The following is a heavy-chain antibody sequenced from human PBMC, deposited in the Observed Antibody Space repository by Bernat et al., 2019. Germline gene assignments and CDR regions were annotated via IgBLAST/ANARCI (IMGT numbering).Heavy chain of an antibody. Sequence: QVQLQESGPGLVKPSETLSLTCTVSGGSISSYYWSWIRQPPGKGLEWIGYIYYSGSTNYNPSLKSRVTISVDTSKNQFSLKLSSVTAADTVVYYCARVIRNWFPYYYYMDVWGKGTTVTVSS. CDR3: ARVIRNWFPYYYYMDV. D-gene: IGHD3-9*01. V-gene: IGHV4-59*01. CDR2: IYYSGST. J-gene: IGHJ6*03. CDR1: GGSISSYY.